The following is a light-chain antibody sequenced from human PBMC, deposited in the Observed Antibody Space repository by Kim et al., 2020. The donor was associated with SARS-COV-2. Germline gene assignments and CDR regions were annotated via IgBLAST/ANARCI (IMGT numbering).Light chain of an antibody. CDR3: QSYNRDNVL. CDR1: SGSIDDNY. CDR2: EDD. J-gene: IGLJ2*01. Sequence: NFMLTQPHSVSESPGKPVTISCTRSSGSIDDNYVQWYQQRPGGVPTTVISEDDQRPSGVSDRFSASVDNSSNSASLTISGLRTEDEADYYCQSYNRDNVLFGGGTQLTVL. V-gene: IGLV6-57*04.